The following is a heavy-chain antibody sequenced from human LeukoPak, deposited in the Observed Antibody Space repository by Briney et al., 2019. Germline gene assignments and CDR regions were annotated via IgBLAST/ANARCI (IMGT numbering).Heavy chain of an antibody. V-gene: IGHV1-2*04. Sequence: GASVKVSCKASGYTFTGYYIHWVRQAPGQGLEWMGWINPNSGGTNYAQRFQGWVTMTRDTSISTAYMELSRLRSDDTAVYYCATILSGSSPFWGQETLVTVSS. CDR1: GYTFTGYY. CDR3: ATILSGSSPF. J-gene: IGHJ4*02. D-gene: IGHD2-21*01. CDR2: INPNSGGT.